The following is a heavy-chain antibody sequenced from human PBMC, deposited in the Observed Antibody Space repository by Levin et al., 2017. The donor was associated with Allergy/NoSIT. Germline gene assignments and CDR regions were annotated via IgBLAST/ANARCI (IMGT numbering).Heavy chain of an antibody. D-gene: IGHD2-21*02. CDR1: GYTFTGYY. CDR2: INPNSGGT. CDR3: ARVAYCGGDCYMDG. Sequence: PEASVKVSCKASGYTFTGYYMHWVRQAPGQGLEWMGWINPNSGGTNYAQKFQGWVTMTRDTSISTAYMELSRLRSDDTAVYYCARVAYCGGDCYMDGWGQGTTVTVSS. J-gene: IGHJ6*02. V-gene: IGHV1-2*04.